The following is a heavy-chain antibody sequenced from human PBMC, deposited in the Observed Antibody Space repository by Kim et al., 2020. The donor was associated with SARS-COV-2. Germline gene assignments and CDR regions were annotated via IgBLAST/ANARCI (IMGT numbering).Heavy chain of an antibody. Sequence: ASVKVSCKASGYTFTSYGISWVRQAPGQGLEWMGWISAYNGNTNYAQKLQGRVTMTTDTSTSTAYMELRSLRSDDTAVYYCARVRGYCTNGVCPPDYWGQGTLVTVSS. D-gene: IGHD2-8*01. CDR2: ISAYNGNT. J-gene: IGHJ4*02. CDR3: ARVRGYCTNGVCPPDY. V-gene: IGHV1-18*01. CDR1: GYTFTSYG.